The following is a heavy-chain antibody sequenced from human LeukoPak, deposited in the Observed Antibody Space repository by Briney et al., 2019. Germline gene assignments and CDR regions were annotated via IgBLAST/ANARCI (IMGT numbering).Heavy chain of an antibody. Sequence: ASVEVSCKASGYTFTSYYMHWVRQAPGQGREWRVIINPSGGSTSYAQKFQGRVTMTEDTSTDTAYMELSSLRSEETAVYYFATGTYSSSWYPGYWGKGTLVTVSS. CDR3: ATGTYSSSWYPGY. CDR2: INPSGGST. D-gene: IGHD6-13*01. CDR1: GYTFTSYY. V-gene: IGHV1-46*01. J-gene: IGHJ4*02.